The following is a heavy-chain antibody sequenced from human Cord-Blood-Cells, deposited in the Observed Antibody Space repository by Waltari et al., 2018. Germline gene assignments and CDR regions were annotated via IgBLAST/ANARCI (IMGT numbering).Heavy chain of an antibody. CDR1: GGTFSSYA. D-gene: IGHD2-15*01. CDR2: IIPIFGTA. CDR3: ARLKCSGGSCYYYYGMDV. J-gene: IGHJ6*02. Sequence: QVQMVQSGAEVKKPGSSVKVSCKASGGTFSSYAISWVRQAAGQGLEWMGGIIPIFGTANYAQKFQGRVTITADESTSTAYMELSSLRSEDTAVYYCARLKCSGGSCYYYYGMDVWGQGTTVTVSS. V-gene: IGHV1-69*01.